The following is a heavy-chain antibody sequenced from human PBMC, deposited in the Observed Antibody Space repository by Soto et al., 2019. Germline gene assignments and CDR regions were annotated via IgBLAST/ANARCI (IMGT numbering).Heavy chain of an antibody. Sequence: SXTLSLTCTVSGGSISSGGYYWSWIRQHPGKGLEWIGYIYYSGSTYYNPSLKSRVTISVDTSKNQFSLKLSSVTAAETGVYYCARDRRIERLANYYYYGMDVWGQGTTVTVSS. V-gene: IGHV4-31*03. D-gene: IGHD6-25*01. CDR1: GGSISSGGYY. CDR3: ARDRRIERLANYYYYGMDV. J-gene: IGHJ6*02. CDR2: IYYSGST.